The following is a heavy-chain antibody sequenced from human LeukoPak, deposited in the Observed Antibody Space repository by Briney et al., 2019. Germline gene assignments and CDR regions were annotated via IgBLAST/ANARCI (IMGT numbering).Heavy chain of an antibody. J-gene: IGHJ4*02. D-gene: IGHD3-10*01. Sequence: GSLRLSCAASGFTFSSYGMHWVRQAPGKGLEWVAVISYDGSNKYYADSVKGRFTISRDNSKNTLYLQMNSLRAEDTAVYYCAKGGVLLWFGELPLFDYWGQGTLVTVSS. CDR1: GFTFSSYG. V-gene: IGHV3-30*18. CDR3: AKGGVLLWFGELPLFDY. CDR2: ISYDGSNK.